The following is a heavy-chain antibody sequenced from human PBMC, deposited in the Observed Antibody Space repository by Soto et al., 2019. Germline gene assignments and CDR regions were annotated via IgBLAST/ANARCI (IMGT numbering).Heavy chain of an antibody. V-gene: IGHV3-23*01. Sequence: GGSLRLSCATAGFMFSSYGMSWVRQAPGKGLQWVATIHPSGGSTHYAESVRGRFTISRDNSRDTLYLQMNSLRAEDTAVYYCAKDPSTGPPDCWGQGALVTVSS. J-gene: IGHJ4*02. CDR1: GFMFSSYG. CDR3: AKDPSTGPPDC. CDR2: IHPSGGST. D-gene: IGHD3-9*01.